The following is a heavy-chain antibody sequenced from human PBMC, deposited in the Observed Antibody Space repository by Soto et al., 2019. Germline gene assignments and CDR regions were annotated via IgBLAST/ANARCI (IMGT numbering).Heavy chain of an antibody. CDR2: ISYDGSNK. CDR1: GFTFSSYG. Sequence: SGGSLRLSCAASGFTFSSYGMHWVRQAPGKGLEWVAVISYDGSNKYYADSVKGRFTISRDNSKNTLYLQMNSLRAEDTAVYYCAKDWGPITIFVYGMDVWGQGTTVTVSS. J-gene: IGHJ6*02. D-gene: IGHD3-3*01. CDR3: AKDWGPITIFVYGMDV. V-gene: IGHV3-30*18.